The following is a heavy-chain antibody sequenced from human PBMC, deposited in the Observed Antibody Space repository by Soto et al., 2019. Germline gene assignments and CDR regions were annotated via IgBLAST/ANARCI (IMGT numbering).Heavy chain of an antibody. J-gene: IGHJ4*02. D-gene: IGHD3-22*01. CDR3: ARGGYDTSGQTFIGWGPDC. CDR2: RYYSGNT. CDR1: GVSITSGSYY. V-gene: IGHV4-30-4*01. Sequence: HVQLQESGPGPVTPSQTLSLSCTVSGVSITSGSYYWTWVRQSPGKGLECLGYRYYSGNTYYNPSLNGRATISVDTSNNQFSLKLTSVTAADTAVYYCARGGYDTSGQTFIGWGPDCWGQGTLVTVSS.